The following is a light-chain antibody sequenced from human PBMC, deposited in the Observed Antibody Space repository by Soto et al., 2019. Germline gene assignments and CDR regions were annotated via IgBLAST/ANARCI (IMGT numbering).Light chain of an antibody. V-gene: IGKV2-24*01. CDR2: QIS. Sequence: DIVLTQTPLTASVTPGQPASFSCGSSESLLHSDGNTYLSWLHQRPGQPPRLLIYQISKQFSGVSDRFSGSGAATNFTLKISRVDVEDVGTFFCMQSSHLRTFGQGTKVEI. CDR3: MQSSHLRT. CDR1: ESLLHSDGNTY. J-gene: IGKJ1*01.